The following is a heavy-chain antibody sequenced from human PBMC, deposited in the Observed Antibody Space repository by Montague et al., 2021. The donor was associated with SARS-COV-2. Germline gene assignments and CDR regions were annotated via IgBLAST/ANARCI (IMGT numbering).Heavy chain of an antibody. CDR1: GDSVSNKSVA. CDR2: TYYRSKWDS. Sequence: CAISGDSVSNKSVAWNWIRQSPSRGLEWLGRTYYRSKWDSDYAESVQRRLVITPDTSKNQVSLQLNSVIPEDTAVYFCASSGITLTGLDAFDIWGQGTMVTVSS. J-gene: IGHJ3*02. D-gene: IGHD3-9*01. CDR3: ASSGITLTGLDAFDI. V-gene: IGHV6-1*01.